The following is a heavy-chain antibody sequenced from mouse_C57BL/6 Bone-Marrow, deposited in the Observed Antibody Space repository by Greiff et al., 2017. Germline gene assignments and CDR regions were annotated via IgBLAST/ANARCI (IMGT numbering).Heavy chain of an antibody. D-gene: IGHD1-1*01. V-gene: IGHV1-69*01. Sequence: QVQLQQSGAELVMPGASVKLSCKASGYTFTSYWMHWVKQRPGQGLEWIGEIDPSDSYTNYNQKFKGKSTLTVDKSSSTAYMQLSSLTSEDSAVYYCGRVGVVYFDYWGQGTTLTVSS. CDR3: GRVGVVYFDY. CDR1: GYTFTSYW. CDR2: IDPSDSYT. J-gene: IGHJ2*01.